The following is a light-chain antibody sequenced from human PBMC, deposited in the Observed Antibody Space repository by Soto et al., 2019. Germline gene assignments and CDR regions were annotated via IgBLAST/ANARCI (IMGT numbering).Light chain of an antibody. CDR2: GNS. V-gene: IGLV1-40*01. CDR3: QSYDSSLSGSKV. J-gene: IGLJ1*01. Sequence: QSVLTQPPSVSGAPGQRVTISCTGSSPNIGAGYDVHWYQQLPGTAPKPLIYGNSNRPSGVPDRFSGSKSGTSASLAITGLQAEDEADYYCQSYDSSLSGSKVFGTGTKLTVL. CDR1: SPNIGAGYD.